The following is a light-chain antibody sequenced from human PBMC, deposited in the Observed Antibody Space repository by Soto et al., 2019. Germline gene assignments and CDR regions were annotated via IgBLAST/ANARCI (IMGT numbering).Light chain of an antibody. CDR3: QTWGTGIHV. Sequence: QAVVTQSPSASASLGASVKLTCTLSSGHSSYAIAWHQQQPEKGPRYLMKLNSDGRHSKGDGIPDRFSGSSSGAERYLTIPSLQYEDEADYYCQTWGTGIHVFGTGTKVTVL. CDR2: LNSDGRH. J-gene: IGLJ1*01. V-gene: IGLV4-69*01. CDR1: SGHSSYA.